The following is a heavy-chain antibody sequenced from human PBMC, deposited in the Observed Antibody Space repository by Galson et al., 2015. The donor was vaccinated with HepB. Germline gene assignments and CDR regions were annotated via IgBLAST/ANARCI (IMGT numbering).Heavy chain of an antibody. CDR1: GFTFSSYS. V-gene: IGHV3-21*01. CDR2: ISSSSSYI. D-gene: IGHD1-26*01. Sequence: SLRLSCAASGFTFSSYSMNWVRQAPGKGLEWVSSISSSSSYIYYADSVKGRFTISRDNAKNSLYLQMNSLRAEDTAVYYCARVRSGSYTFDYWGQGTLVTVSS. CDR3: ARVRSGSYTFDY. J-gene: IGHJ4*02.